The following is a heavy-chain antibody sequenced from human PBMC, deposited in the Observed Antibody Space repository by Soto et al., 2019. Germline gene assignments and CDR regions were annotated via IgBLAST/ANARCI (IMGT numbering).Heavy chain of an antibody. CDR2: ISGSGGST. CDR1: GFTFSSYA. CDR3: AKDAPSIAVAGLYFDY. D-gene: IGHD6-19*01. J-gene: IGHJ4*02. V-gene: IGHV3-23*01. Sequence: GGSLRLSCAASGFTFSSYAMSWVRQAPGKGLEWVSAISGSGGSTYYADSVKGRFTISRDNSKNTLYPQMNSLRAKDTAVYYCAKDAPSIAVAGLYFDYWGQGTLVTVSS.